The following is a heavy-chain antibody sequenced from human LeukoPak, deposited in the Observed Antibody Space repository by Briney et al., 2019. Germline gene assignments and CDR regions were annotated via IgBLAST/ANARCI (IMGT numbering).Heavy chain of an antibody. CDR1: GFTFSGSA. CDR3: TRFSAYGHMDV. D-gene: IGHD3-3*01. J-gene: IGHJ6*03. Sequence: GGSLRLSCAASGFTFSGSAMHWVRQASGKGLEWVGRIRSKANSYATAYAASVKGRFTISRDDSKNTVYLQMNSLKTEDTAVYYCTRFSAYGHMDVWGKGTTVTVSS. V-gene: IGHV3-73*01. CDR2: IRSKANSYAT.